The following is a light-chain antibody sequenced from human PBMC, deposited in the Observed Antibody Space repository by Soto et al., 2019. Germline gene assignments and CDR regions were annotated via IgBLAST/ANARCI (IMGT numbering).Light chain of an antibody. J-gene: IGKJ1*01. V-gene: IGKV1-5*03. CDR2: KAS. CDR1: QSISMW. CDR3: QQNYTYPWT. Sequence: DIQMTQSPSTLPASVGDRLTITCRASQSISMWLAWYQQRPGKGPKLLIYKASDLQGGVSSRFSGSGSGTEFTLTISGLQPDDFATYYCQQNYTYPWTFGHGTKVEI.